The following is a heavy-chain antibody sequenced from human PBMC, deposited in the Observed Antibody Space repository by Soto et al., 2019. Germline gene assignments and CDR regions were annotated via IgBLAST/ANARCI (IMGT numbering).Heavy chain of an antibody. CDR2: IIPIFGTA. CDR1: GGTFSRHA. J-gene: IGHJ4*02. Sequence: GGSVKVSCKASGGTFSRHAISWVRQAPGQGLEWMGGIIPIFGTANYAQKFQGRVTITADESTSTAYMELSSLRPQDTAVYYCAREDDSSAPRYWGQGTLVTVSS. D-gene: IGHD3-22*01. CDR3: AREDDSSAPRY. V-gene: IGHV1-69*13.